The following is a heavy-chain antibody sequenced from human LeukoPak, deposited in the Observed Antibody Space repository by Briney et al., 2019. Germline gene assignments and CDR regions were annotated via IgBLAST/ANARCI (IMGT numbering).Heavy chain of an antibody. CDR3: AREEGYYDFWSGYSEKGYYFDY. Sequence: ASVKVSCKASGYTFTGYYIHWIRQAPGQGLEWMGRINCKDGGTNYTQKFQGRVAMTRDTSINTAYLELSSLISDDTAVYYCAREEGYYDFWSGYSEKGYYFDYWGQGTLVTVSS. D-gene: IGHD3-3*01. CDR2: INCKDGGT. CDR1: GYTFTGYY. V-gene: IGHV1-2*06. J-gene: IGHJ4*02.